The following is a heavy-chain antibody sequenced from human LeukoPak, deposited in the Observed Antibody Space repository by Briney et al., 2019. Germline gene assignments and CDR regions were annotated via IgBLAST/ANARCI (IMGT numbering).Heavy chain of an antibody. CDR1: GFTFSSNY. D-gene: IGHD4-17*01. Sequence: GGSLRLSCAASGFTFSSNYMSWVRQAPGKGLEWVSSISSSSTYIYYADSVKGRFTISRDNAKNSLYLQMNSLRVEDTAVYYCARDQYGDYSFDYWGQGTLVTVSS. CDR2: ISSSSTYI. CDR3: ARDQYGDYSFDY. J-gene: IGHJ4*02. V-gene: IGHV3-21*01.